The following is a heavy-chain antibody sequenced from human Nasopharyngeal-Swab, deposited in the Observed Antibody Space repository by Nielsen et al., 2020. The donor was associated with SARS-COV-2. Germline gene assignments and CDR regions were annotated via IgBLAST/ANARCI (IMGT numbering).Heavy chain of an antibody. Sequence: GSLLKISCAASGFTFSRYTMHWVRQAPGKGLEWVAVISYDGSNKYYADSVKGRFTISRDISKNTLYLQMNSLRAEDTAVFYCASTPLDSSGYYYAFHYWGRGTLVTVSS. CDR1: GFTFSRYT. CDR2: ISYDGSNK. J-gene: IGHJ4*02. V-gene: IGHV3-30-3*01. CDR3: ASTPLDSSGYYYAFHY. D-gene: IGHD3-22*01.